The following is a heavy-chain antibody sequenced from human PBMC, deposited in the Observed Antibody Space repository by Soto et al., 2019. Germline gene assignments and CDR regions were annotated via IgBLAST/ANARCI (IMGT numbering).Heavy chain of an antibody. V-gene: IGHV3-23*01. D-gene: IGHD2-15*01. CDR1: GFTFSSYA. CDR3: AKDRIGEIVVVVAALYGMDV. J-gene: IGHJ6*02. Sequence: EVQLLESGGGLVQPGGSLRLSCAASGFTFSSYAMSWVRQAPGKGLEWVSAISGSGGSTYYADSVKGRFTISRDNSKNTLYQQMNSLRAEDTAVYYCAKDRIGEIVVVVAALYGMDVWGQGTTVTVSS. CDR2: ISGSGGST.